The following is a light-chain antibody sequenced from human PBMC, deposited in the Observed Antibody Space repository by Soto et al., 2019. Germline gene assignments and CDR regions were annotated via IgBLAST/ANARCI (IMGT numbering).Light chain of an antibody. Sequence: DIQLTQSPSTLSASVGDRVTITCRASQRIDRYLAWYQQKPGKGPKLLVYDASTLEGGVPSRFSGSGSATEFILTISSLQPDDFATYYCQQYKDDAWTFGQGTKV. CDR2: DAS. J-gene: IGKJ1*01. CDR1: QRIDRY. CDR3: QQYKDDAWT. V-gene: IGKV1-5*01.